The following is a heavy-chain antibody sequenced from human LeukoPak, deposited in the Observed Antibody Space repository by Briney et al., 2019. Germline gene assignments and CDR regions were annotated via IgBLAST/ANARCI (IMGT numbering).Heavy chain of an antibody. D-gene: IGHD3-3*01. J-gene: IGHJ4*02. V-gene: IGHV3-74*01. CDR1: GFSFGEYW. CDR2: IDRDGTPR. Sequence: QPGGSLRLSCAASGFSFGEYWMLWVRHVQGRGMVWIARIDRDGTPRIYADSVMGRFTVSRDNAKFALYLQMNSLKDEDTAVYYCVASRWSGALDFWGQGSLVTVSS. CDR3: VASRWSGALDF.